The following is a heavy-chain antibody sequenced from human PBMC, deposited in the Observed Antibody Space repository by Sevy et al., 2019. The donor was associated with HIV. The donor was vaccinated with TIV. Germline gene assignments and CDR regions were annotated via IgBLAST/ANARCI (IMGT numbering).Heavy chain of an antibody. CDR1: GFTFSTYG. Sequence: GGSLRLSCAASGFTFSTYGMHWVRQAPGKGLEWVTVISYDGAVRYYGESVKGRFTVSRDNSKNTLYLQMNSLRPDDTAVYYCAREAGYSTKNDAFAFWGQGTMVTVSS. J-gene: IGHJ3*01. CDR3: AREAGYSTKNDAFAF. D-gene: IGHD2-8*01. V-gene: IGHV3-30*03. CDR2: ISYDGAVR.